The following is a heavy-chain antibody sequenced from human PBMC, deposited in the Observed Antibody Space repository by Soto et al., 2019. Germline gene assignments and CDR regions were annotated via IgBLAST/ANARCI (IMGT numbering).Heavy chain of an antibody. Sequence: LRLSCAASGFTFSDHYMDWVRQVPGKGLEWVGRIRNKANGYRTEYAASVKGGFTVSRDDSQSLLFLQMNGLKTEDTAVYYCVRTVAGSGFDAWGQGTLVTVAS. D-gene: IGHD6-19*01. V-gene: IGHV3-72*01. CDR1: GFTFSDHY. J-gene: IGHJ4*02. CDR2: IRNKANGYRT. CDR3: VRTVAGSGFDA.